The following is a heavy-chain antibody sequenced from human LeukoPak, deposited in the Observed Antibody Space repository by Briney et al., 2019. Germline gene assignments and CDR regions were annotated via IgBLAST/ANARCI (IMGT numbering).Heavy chain of an antibody. Sequence: SQTLSLTCGMSGDSVSSNSAAWNWIRQSPSRGLEWLGRTYYRSKWFINYAPFVKSRIIINPDTPENQVSLQLNSVTPEDTAVYYCTRSDCSSGRCPGFDNWGQGTLVTVPS. CDR1: GDSVSSNSAA. V-gene: IGHV6-1*01. CDR2: TYYRSKWFI. CDR3: TRSDCSSGRCPGFDN. D-gene: IGHD6-19*01. J-gene: IGHJ4*02.